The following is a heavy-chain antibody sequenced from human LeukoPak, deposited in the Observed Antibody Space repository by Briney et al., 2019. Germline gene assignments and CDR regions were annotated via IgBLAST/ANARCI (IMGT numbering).Heavy chain of an antibody. CDR1: GGSLSNGDYY. CDR3: ARAGYYYDSSGYSV. V-gene: IGHV4-30-4*01. J-gene: IGHJ4*02. CDR2: IYHSGTT. Sequence: PSQTLSLTCNISGGSLSNGDYYWSCIRQPPGKGLECIGYIYHSGTTYYNPSLEGRVTISVDTSRDQFSLKLNSVTAADTAVYYCARAGYYYDSSGYSVWGQGTLVTVSS. D-gene: IGHD3-22*01.